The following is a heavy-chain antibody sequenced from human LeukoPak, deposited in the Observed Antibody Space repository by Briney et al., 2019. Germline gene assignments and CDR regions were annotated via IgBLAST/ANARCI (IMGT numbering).Heavy chain of an antibody. CDR3: AREGSGSYGAFDI. CDR1: GYSISSGYY. D-gene: IGHD1-26*01. CDR2: IYHSGSP. J-gene: IGHJ3*02. Sequence: KPSETLSLTCTVSGYSISSGYYWGWIRQPPGKGLEWIGSIYHSGSPYYNPSLKSRVTISVDTSKNQFSLKLSSVTAADTAVYYCAREGSGSYGAFDIWGQGTMVTVSS. V-gene: IGHV4-38-2*02.